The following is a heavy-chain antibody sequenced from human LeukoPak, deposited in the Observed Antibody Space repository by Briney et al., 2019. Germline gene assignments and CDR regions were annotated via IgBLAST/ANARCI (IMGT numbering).Heavy chain of an antibody. Sequence: ASVKVSCKASGGTFSSYAISWVRQAPGQGLEWMGRIIPILGIANYAQRFQGRVTITADKSTSTAYMELSSLRSEDTAVYYCARGVTSGYSTRYYFYYCGEGALVTVSS. J-gene: IGHJ4*02. CDR2: IIPILGIA. V-gene: IGHV1-69*04. CDR3: ARGVTSGYSTRYYFYY. D-gene: IGHD3-3*01. CDR1: GGTFSSYA.